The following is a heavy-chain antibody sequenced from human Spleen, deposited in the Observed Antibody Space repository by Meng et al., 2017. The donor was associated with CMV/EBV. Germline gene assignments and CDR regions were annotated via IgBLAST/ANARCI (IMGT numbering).Heavy chain of an antibody. V-gene: IGHV3-53*01. CDR1: GFTVSIDY. D-gene: IGHD3-9*01. CDR2: IYSGDRT. CDR3: ATSEVYYDILPVW. Sequence: CAASGFTVSIDYMSWVRQAPGKGMEWISVIYSGDRTYYADSVKGRFTISRDTSKNMLYLQMHSLRAEDTAVYYCATSEVYYDILPVWWGQGTLVTVSS. J-gene: IGHJ4*02.